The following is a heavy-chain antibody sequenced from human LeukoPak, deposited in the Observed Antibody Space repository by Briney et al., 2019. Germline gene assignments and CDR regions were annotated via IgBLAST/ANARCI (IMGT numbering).Heavy chain of an antibody. V-gene: IGHV3-30*18. Sequence: PGSSLRLSCAASGFTFSSYGMHWVRQAPGKGLEWVAVISYDGSNKYYADSVKGRFTISRDNSKNTLYLQMNSLRAEDTAVYYCAKDLGSAQTTYYYDSSGYYPAPYGMDVWGQGTTVTVSS. CDR1: GFTFSSYG. J-gene: IGHJ6*02. D-gene: IGHD3-22*01. CDR3: AKDLGSAQTTYYYDSSGYYPAPYGMDV. CDR2: ISYDGSNK.